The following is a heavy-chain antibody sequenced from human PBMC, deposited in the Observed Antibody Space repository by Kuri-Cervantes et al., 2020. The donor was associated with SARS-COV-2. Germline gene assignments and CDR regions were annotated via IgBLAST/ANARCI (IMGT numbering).Heavy chain of an antibody. CDR3: ARDSVTHRSMVRGVTSDY. V-gene: IGHV1-8*01. J-gene: IGHJ4*02. D-gene: IGHD3-10*01. Sequence: ASVKVSCKASGYTFTSYDINWVRQATGQGLEWMRWMNPNSGNTGYAQKFQGRVTMTRNTSISTAYMELSSLRSEDTAVYYCARDSVTHRSMVRGVTSDYWGQGTLVTVSS. CDR1: GYTFTSYD. CDR2: MNPNSGNT.